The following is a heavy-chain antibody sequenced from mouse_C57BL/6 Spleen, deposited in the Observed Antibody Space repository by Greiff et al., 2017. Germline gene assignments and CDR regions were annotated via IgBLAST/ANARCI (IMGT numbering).Heavy chain of an antibody. J-gene: IGHJ3*01. D-gene: IGHD4-1*01. CDR2: IHPNSGST. CDR1: GYTFTSYW. V-gene: IGHV1-64*01. CDR3: AKLGRGLFAY. Sequence: VQLQQSGAELVKPGASVKLSCKASGYTFTSYWMHWVKQRPGQGLEWIGMIHPNSGSTNYNEKFKSKATLTVDKSSSTAYMQLSSLTSEDSAVYYCAKLGRGLFAYWGQGTLVTVSA.